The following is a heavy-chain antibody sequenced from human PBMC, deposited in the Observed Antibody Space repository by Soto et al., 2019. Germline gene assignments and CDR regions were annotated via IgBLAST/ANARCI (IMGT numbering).Heavy chain of an antibody. CDR2: ISDTGST. CDR3: ARRLISVGVKWFDP. J-gene: IGHJ5*02. Sequence: QVLLQESGPGLVKPSETLSLTCTVSGGSISNYYWGWIRQPPGKGLEWVACISDTGSTAYKPSLKGRLTISKDTSKNQISLTLNSVTAADTAVYYCARRLISVGVKWFDPWGQGTLVTVSS. CDR1: GGSISNYY. V-gene: IGHV4-59*08. D-gene: IGHD2-21*02.